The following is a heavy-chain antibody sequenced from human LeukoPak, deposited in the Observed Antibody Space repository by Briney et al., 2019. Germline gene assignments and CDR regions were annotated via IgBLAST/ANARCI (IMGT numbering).Heavy chain of an antibody. Sequence: GGSLRLSCAASGFTFSSYAMSWVRQAPGKGLEWVSSIRGSGGSTNYADSVKGRFTISRDNSKNTLSLQMNSLRAEDTALYYCAKGGPYSDSSQSWFAPWGQGTLVTVPS. J-gene: IGHJ5*02. CDR2: IRGSGGST. D-gene: IGHD6-13*01. CDR1: GFTFSSYA. CDR3: AKGGPYSDSSQSWFAP. V-gene: IGHV3-23*01.